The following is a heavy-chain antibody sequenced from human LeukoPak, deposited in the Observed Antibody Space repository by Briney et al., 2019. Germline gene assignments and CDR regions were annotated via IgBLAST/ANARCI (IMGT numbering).Heavy chain of an antibody. CDR3: ARGGHDHRLLWFGELPQGY. CDR2: ISYDGSNK. D-gene: IGHD3-10*01. Sequence: GRSLRLSCAASGFTFSSYAMHWVRQAPGKGLEWVAVISYDGSNKYYADSVKGRFTISRDNSKNTLYLQMNSLRAEDTAVYYCARGGHDHRLLWFGELPQGYWGQGTLVTVSS. J-gene: IGHJ4*02. CDR1: GFTFSSYA. V-gene: IGHV3-30*04.